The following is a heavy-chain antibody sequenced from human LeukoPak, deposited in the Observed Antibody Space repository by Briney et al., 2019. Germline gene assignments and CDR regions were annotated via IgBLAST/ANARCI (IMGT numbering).Heavy chain of an antibody. D-gene: IGHD3-10*01. Sequence: GGSLRLSCAASGFTFSNAWMSWVRQAPGKGLEWVGRIKSKTDGGTTDYTAPVKGRFTISRDESKNTLYLQMNSLKTVDTAVYYCTTGPFDYYGSASYLANGMDVWGQGTTVTVSS. V-gene: IGHV3-15*01. CDR1: GFTFSNAW. CDR3: TTGPFDYYGSASYLANGMDV. J-gene: IGHJ6*02. CDR2: IKSKTDGGTT.